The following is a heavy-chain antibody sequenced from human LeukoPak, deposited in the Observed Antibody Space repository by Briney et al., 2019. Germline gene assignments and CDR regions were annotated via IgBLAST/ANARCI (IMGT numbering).Heavy chain of an antibody. CDR2: MNPNSGNT. V-gene: IGHV1-8*01. D-gene: IGHD6-19*01. CDR3: ARGNLYSKGLNRLVFRY. Sequence: GASVKVSCKASGYTFTSYDINWVRQATGQGLEWMGWMNPNSGNTGYAQKFQGRVTMTRNTSISTAYMELSSLRSEDTAVYYCARGNLYSKGLNRLVFRYWGQGTLVTVSS. J-gene: IGHJ4*02. CDR1: GYTFTSYD.